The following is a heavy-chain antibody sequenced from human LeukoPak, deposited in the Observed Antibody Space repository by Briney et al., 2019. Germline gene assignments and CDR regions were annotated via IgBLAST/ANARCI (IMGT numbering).Heavy chain of an antibody. V-gene: IGHV3-30*03. CDR3: AREIDLARYYFDY. Sequence: GGSLRLSCAASGFTFSSYGMHWVRQAPGKGLEWVAVISSDGSNKYYADSVKGRFTISRDNSKNTLYLQMNSLRAEDTAVYYCAREIDLARYYFDYWGQGTLVTVSS. CDR1: GFTFSSYG. CDR2: ISSDGSNK. J-gene: IGHJ4*02.